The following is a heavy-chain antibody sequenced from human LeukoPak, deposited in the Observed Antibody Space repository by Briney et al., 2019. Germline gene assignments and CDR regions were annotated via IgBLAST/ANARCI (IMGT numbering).Heavy chain of an antibody. CDR2: INHSGST. D-gene: IGHD2-21*02. J-gene: IGHJ2*01. V-gene: IGHV4-34*01. CDR3: ARHSLSRQHIVVVTAVHWYFDL. Sequence: SETLSLTCAVYGGSFSGYYWSWIRQPPGKGLEWIGEINHSGSTNYDPSLKSRVTISVDTSKNQFSLKLNSVTAADTAVYYCARHSLSRQHIVVVTAVHWYFDLWGRGTLVTVSS. CDR1: GGSFSGYY.